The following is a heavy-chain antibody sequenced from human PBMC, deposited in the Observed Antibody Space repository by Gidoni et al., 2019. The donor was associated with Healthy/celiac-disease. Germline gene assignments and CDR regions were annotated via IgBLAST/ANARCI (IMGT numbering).Heavy chain of an antibody. CDR2: IYWDDDK. CDR3: AHVPSSIVVVPAEEFDI. Sequence: QITLKESGPTLVKPTQTLTLTCTFSGFSLSTSGVGVGWIRQPPGKALEWLALIYWDDDKRYSPSLKSRLTITKDTSKNQVVLTMTNMDPVDTATYYCAHVPSSIVVVPAEEFDIWGQGTMVSVSS. D-gene: IGHD2-2*01. V-gene: IGHV2-5*02. CDR1: GFSLSTSGVG. J-gene: IGHJ3*02.